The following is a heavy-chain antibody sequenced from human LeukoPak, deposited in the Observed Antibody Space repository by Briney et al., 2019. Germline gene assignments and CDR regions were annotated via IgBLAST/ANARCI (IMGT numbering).Heavy chain of an antibody. CDR1: GFTFGTYW. Sequence: GGSLRLSCGASGFTFGTYWMHWVRQAPGKGLVWVSRINTDGITTDYADSVKGRFTISRDNSKNTLYLQMNSLRAEDTAVYYCAKDPIYDSSGYYYDYWGQGTLVTVSS. CDR3: AKDPIYDSSGYYYDY. CDR2: INTDGITT. J-gene: IGHJ4*02. D-gene: IGHD3-22*01. V-gene: IGHV3-74*01.